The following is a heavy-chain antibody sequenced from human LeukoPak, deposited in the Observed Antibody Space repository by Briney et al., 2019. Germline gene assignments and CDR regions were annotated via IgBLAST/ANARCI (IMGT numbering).Heavy chain of an antibody. CDR2: IYPGDSDT. J-gene: IGHJ5*02. CDR1: GYTFTTYW. D-gene: IGHD2-15*01. CDR3: ARRNCSGGSCYYPWFDP. Sequence: GESLTISCRGSGYTFTTYWIGWVRQMPGRGLEWMGIIYPGDSDTRYSPSFQGQVTISADKSINTAYLRWSSLKASDTAMYYCARRNCSGGSCYYPWFDPWGQGTLVTVSS. V-gene: IGHV5-51*01.